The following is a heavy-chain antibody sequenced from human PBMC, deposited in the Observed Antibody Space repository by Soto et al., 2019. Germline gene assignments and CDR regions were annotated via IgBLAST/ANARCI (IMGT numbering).Heavy chain of an antibody. J-gene: IGHJ5*02. CDR2: TRNKANSYTT. CDR3: ARGGYGDTYNWFDP. CDR1: GFTFSDHY. Sequence: GGSLRLSCAASGFTFSDHYMDWVRQAPGKGLEWVGRTRNKANSYTTEYAASVKGRFTISRDDSKNSLYLQMNSLKTEDTAVYYCARGGYGDTYNWFDPWGQGTLVTVSS. V-gene: IGHV3-72*01. D-gene: IGHD4-17*01.